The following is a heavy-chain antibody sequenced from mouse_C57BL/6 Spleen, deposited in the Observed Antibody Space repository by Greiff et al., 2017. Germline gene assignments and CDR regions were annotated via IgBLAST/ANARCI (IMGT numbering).Heavy chain of an antibody. J-gene: IGHJ2*01. Sequence: VQLQESGAELARPGASVKLSCKASGYTFTSYGISWVKQRPGQGLEWIGEIYPRSGNTYYNEKFKGKATLTADKSSSTAYMELRSLTSEDSAVYFCARDSSGYYFDYWGQGTTLTVSS. V-gene: IGHV1-81*01. CDR3: ARDSSGYYFDY. D-gene: IGHD3-2*02. CDR2: IYPRSGNT. CDR1: GYTFTSYG.